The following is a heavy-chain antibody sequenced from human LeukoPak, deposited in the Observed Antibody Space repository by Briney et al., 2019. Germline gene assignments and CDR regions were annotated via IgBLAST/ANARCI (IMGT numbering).Heavy chain of an antibody. D-gene: IGHD6-13*01. J-gene: IGHJ4*02. CDR1: GFTFSSYS. CDR3: ARDFFPIVDSSWYEIGY. Sequence: GGSLRLSCAASGFTFSSYSMNWVRQAPGKGLEWVSSISSSSSYIYYADSVKGRFTISRDNAKNSLYLQMDSLRSEDTAVYYCARDFFPIVDSSWYEIGYWGQGTLVTVSS. CDR2: ISSSSSYI. V-gene: IGHV3-21*01.